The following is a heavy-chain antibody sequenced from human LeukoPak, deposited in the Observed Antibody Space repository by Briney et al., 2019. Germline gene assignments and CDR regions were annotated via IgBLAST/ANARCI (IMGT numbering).Heavy chain of an antibody. Sequence: GGSPRLSCAASGFTFDDYAMHWVRQVPGKGLEWVSLIGGNGGSTYYADSVKGRFTISRDNSKNSLYLQMNSLRTEDTALYYCAKYTVFGNYFDYWGQGTLVTVSS. J-gene: IGHJ4*02. CDR2: IGGNGGST. CDR1: GFTFDDYA. D-gene: IGHD3-16*01. CDR3: AKYTVFGNYFDY. V-gene: IGHV3-43*02.